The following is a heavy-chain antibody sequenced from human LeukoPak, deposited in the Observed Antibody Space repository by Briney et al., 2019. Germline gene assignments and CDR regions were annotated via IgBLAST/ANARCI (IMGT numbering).Heavy chain of an antibody. D-gene: IGHD4/OR15-4a*01. V-gene: IGHV4-4*07. J-gene: IGHJ4*02. CDR1: GGSISSYS. CDR2: ISTSGST. CDR3: ARQQLKTMASFDS. Sequence: SETLSLTCSVSGGSISSYSWSWIRLPAGKGLVWIGRISTSGSTDYNPSLKSRLTMSLDTSTNHFSLKLNSVTAADTAVYYCARQQLKTMASFDSWGQGTLVTVSS.